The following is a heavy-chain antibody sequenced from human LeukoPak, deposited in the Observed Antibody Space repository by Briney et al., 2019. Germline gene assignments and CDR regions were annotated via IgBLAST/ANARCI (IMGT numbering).Heavy chain of an antibody. Sequence: GGSLRLSCAASGFTFSSYAMYWVRQAPGKGLVYVSAISSNGGSTYYANSVRGRFTISRDNSKNTMYLQMGSLRAEDMAVYYCGRDYYDSSGYPECWGQGTLVTVSS. CDR3: GRDYYDSSGYPEC. J-gene: IGHJ4*02. D-gene: IGHD3-22*01. V-gene: IGHV3-64*01. CDR2: ISSNGGST. CDR1: GFTFSSYA.